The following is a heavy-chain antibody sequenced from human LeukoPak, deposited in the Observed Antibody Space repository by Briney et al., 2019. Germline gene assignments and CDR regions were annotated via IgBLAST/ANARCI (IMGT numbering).Heavy chain of an antibody. V-gene: IGHV4-59*12. CDR2: IYHSGST. D-gene: IGHD3-22*01. CDR3: ARFAAYYDSSGSGVYAFDI. Sequence: SETLSLTCTVSGGSISSSHWSWIRQPPGKGLEWIGYIYHSGSTYYNPSLKSRVTISVDRSKNQFSLKLSSVTAADTAVYYCARFAAYYDSSGSGVYAFDIWGQGTMVTVSS. J-gene: IGHJ3*02. CDR1: GGSISSSH.